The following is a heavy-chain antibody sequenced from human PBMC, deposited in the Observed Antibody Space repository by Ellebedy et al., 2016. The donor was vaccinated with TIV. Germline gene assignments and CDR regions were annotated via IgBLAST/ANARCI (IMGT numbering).Heavy chain of an antibody. Sequence: ASVKVSXXASGYTFTGYYMHWVRQAPGQGLEWMGWINPNSGGTNYAQKFQGRVTMTRDTSISTAYMELSRLRSDDTAVYYCARGIGGPDAFDIWGQGTMVTVSS. J-gene: IGHJ3*02. V-gene: IGHV1-2*02. D-gene: IGHD3-16*01. CDR3: ARGIGGPDAFDI. CDR1: GYTFTGYY. CDR2: INPNSGGT.